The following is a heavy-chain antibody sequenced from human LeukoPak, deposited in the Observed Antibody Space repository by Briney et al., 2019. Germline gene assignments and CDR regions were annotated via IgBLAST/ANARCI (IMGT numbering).Heavy chain of an antibody. J-gene: IGHJ6*02. D-gene: IGHD3-22*01. CDR1: GYSFTSYW. Sequence: GESLKISCKGSGYSFTSYWIGWVRQMPGKGLEWMGIIYPGDSDTRYSPSFQGQVTISADKSISTAYLQWSSLKASDTAMYYCARHSNYYYDSSGYYSLRTGYYYYGMDVWGQGTTVTVSS. V-gene: IGHV5-51*01. CDR3: ARHSNYYYDSSGYYSLRTGYYYYGMDV. CDR2: IYPGDSDT.